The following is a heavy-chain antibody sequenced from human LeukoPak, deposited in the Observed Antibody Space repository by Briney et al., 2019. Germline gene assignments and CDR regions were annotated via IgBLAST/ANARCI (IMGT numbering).Heavy chain of an antibody. CDR2: INPSGGST. CDR1: GYTFTSYY. J-gene: IGHJ5*02. D-gene: IGHD6-6*01. V-gene: IGHV1-46*01. CDR3: ATTIVEYSSSSYRVWFDP. Sequence: ASVKVSCKASGYTFTSYYIHWVRRAPGQGLEWMGIINPSGGSTSYAQKFQGRVTMTRDMSTSTVYMELSSLRSEDTAVYYCATTIVEYSSSSYRVWFDPWGQGTLVTVSS.